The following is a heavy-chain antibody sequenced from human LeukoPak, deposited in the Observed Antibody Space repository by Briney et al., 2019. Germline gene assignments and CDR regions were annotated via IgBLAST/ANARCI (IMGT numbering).Heavy chain of an antibody. CDR3: ARLRRADCSNHRGNFDY. V-gene: IGHV4-39*01. J-gene: IGHJ4*02. Sequence: PSETLSLTCTVSGGSISSSSYYWGWIRQPPGKGLEWIGSIYYSGSTYYSPSLKSRVTISVDTSKNQFSLRLSSVTAADTAVYYCARLRRADCSNHRGNFDYWGQGTLVTVSS. D-gene: IGHD4-11*01. CDR1: GGSISSSSYY. CDR2: IYYSGST.